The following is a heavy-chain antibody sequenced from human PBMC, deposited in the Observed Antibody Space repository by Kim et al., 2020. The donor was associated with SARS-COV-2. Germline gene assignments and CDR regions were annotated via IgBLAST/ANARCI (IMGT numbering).Heavy chain of an antibody. J-gene: IGHJ1*01. CDR2: VSFDGSEI. CDR3: ARPITIFGVVTRYYQH. CDR1: GFNFGIYG. D-gene: IGHD3-3*01. V-gene: IGHV3-30*03. Sequence: GGSLILSCTASGFNFGIYGMHWVRQAPGKGLEWVAVVSFDGSEIHYAESVKGRFTISRDNSKNTLYLQMNSLRIEDTATYYCARPITIFGVVTRYYQHWG.